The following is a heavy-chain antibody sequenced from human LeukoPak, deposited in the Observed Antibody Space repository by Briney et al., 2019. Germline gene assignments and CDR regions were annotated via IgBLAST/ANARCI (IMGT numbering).Heavy chain of an antibody. J-gene: IGHJ4*02. CDR3: ARVSYGDYEYYFDY. V-gene: IGHV4-59*01. D-gene: IGHD4-17*01. Sequence: SETLSLTCTVSGGSFSSYYWSWIRQPPGKGLEWIGYIYYSGSTNYNPSLKSRVTISVDTSKNQFSLKLSSVTAADTAVYYCARVSYGDYEYYFDYWGQGTLVTVSS. CDR2: IYYSGST. CDR1: GGSFSSYY.